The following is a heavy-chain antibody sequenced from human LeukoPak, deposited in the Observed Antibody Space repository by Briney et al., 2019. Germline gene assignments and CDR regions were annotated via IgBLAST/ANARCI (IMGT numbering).Heavy chain of an antibody. CDR2: ISSSSSYI. CDR3: ARAENSGWYAVY. J-gene: IGHJ4*02. D-gene: IGHD6-19*01. V-gene: IGHV3-21*01. Sequence: GGSLRLSCAASGFTFSSYSMNWVRQAPGKGLEWVSSISSSSSYIYYADSVKGRFTISRDNAKNSLYLQMGSLRPEDMAVYYCARAENSGWYAVYWGQGTLVTVSS. CDR1: GFTFSSYS.